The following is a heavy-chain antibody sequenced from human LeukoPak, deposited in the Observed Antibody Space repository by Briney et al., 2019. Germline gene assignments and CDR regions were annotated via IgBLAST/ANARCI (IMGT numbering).Heavy chain of an antibody. J-gene: IGHJ4*02. CDR2: ISTYYGNT. CDR3: ARGMAVGSGSYYSAKEPIDY. CDR1: GYTFSSYG. Sequence: ASVKVSCKASGYTFSSYGVTWVRQAPGQGLEWMGWISTYYGNTNNAQQFQGRVTFSTDTATSTAYMELRSLRSDDTAVYYCARGMAVGSGSYYSAKEPIDYWGQGTLVTVSS. V-gene: IGHV1-18*01. D-gene: IGHD1-26*01.